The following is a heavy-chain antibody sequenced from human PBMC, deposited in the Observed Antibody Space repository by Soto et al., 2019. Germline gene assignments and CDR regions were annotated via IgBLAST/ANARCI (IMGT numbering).Heavy chain of an antibody. CDR3: ARDLGDYPSRADAFDI. V-gene: IGHV3-30-3*01. D-gene: IGHD4-17*01. J-gene: IGHJ3*02. CDR2: VSHDGNNK. Sequence: QVQLVESGGGVVQPGRSLRLSCAASGFTFSHYAMHWVRQAPGKGLEWVALVSHDGNNKYYADSVKGRFTISRDDSKNTLYLQMNSLRAQDTAVFYCARDLGDYPSRADAFDIGGQGTVVTVSS. CDR1: GFTFSHYA.